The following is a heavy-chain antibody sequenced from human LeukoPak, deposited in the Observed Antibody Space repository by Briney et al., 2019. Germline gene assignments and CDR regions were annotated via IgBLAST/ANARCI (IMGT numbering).Heavy chain of an antibody. CDR3: ARLYYDSSGSYFDY. CDR1: GFTFDDYA. J-gene: IGHJ4*02. Sequence: PGGSLRLSCAASGFTFDDYAMHWVRQAPGKGLEWVSGISWNSGSIGYADSVKGRFTISRDNAKNSLYLQMNSLRAEDTAVYYCARLYYDSSGSYFDYWGQGTLVTVSS. V-gene: IGHV3-9*01. CDR2: ISWNSGSI. D-gene: IGHD3-22*01.